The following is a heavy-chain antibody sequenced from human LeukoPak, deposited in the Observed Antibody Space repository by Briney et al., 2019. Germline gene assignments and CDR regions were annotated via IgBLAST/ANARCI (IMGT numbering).Heavy chain of an antibody. V-gene: IGHV4-59*01. D-gene: IGHD1-26*01. CDR1: GGSISSYY. Sequence: SETLSLTCTVSGGSISSYYWSWIRQSPGKGLEWIGCIYYSGSTNYNPSLKSRVTVSVDTSKDQFSLKLSSLTAADTAVYYCARTFLGDWYFDLWGRGTLVTVSS. CDR3: ARTFLGDWYFDL. CDR2: IYYSGST. J-gene: IGHJ2*01.